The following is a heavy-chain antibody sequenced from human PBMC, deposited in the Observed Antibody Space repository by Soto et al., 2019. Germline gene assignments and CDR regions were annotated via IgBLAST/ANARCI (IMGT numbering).Heavy chain of an antibody. Sequence: QVQLVQSGAEVKKPGASVKVSCKASGYTFTSYDINWVRQATGQGLEWMGWMNPNSGNTSYAQKFQARGTMTRNTSISTAYMEMSSLRSEDTAVYYCANLQYCTNGVCSAYWGQGTLVTVSS. CDR1: GYTFTSYD. D-gene: IGHD2-8*01. V-gene: IGHV1-8*01. CDR3: ANLQYCTNGVCSAY. J-gene: IGHJ4*02. CDR2: MNPNSGNT.